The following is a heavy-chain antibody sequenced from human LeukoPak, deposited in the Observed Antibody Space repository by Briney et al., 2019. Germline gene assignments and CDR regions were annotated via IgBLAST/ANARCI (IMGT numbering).Heavy chain of an antibody. D-gene: IGHD1-26*01. CDR3: ARDIGARSYYYFDY. CDR2: ISSSSSYI. CDR1: GFTFSSYS. Sequence: PGGSLRLSCAASGFTFSSYSMNWVRQAPGKGLEWVSYISSSSSYIYYADSVKGRFTISRDNAKNSLYLQMNSLRAEDTAVYYCARDIGARSYYYFDYWGQGTLVTVSS. V-gene: IGHV3-21*05. J-gene: IGHJ4*02.